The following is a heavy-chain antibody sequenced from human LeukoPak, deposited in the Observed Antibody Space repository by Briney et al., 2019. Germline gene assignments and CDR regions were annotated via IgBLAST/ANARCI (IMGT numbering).Heavy chain of an antibody. D-gene: IGHD2-21*02. CDR3: ARDLSYCGGDCYSGYFDY. CDR2: INPSGGST. V-gene: IGHV1-46*01. CDR1: GGTFSSYA. Sequence: GASVKVSCKASGGTFSSYAISWVRQAPGQGLEWMGIINPSGGSTSYAQKFQGRVTMTRDTSTSTVYMELSSLRSEDTAVYYCARDLSYCGGDCYSGYFDYWGQGTLVTVSS. J-gene: IGHJ4*02.